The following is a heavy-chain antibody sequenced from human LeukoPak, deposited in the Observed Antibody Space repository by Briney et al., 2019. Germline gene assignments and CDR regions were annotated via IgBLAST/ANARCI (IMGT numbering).Heavy chain of an antibody. CDR2: IYYSGST. Sequence: SETLSLTCTVSGGSISSGAYYWSWIRQPPGKGLEWIGYIYYSGSTYYNPSLKSRVTMSVDTSKNQFSLKLSSVTAADTAVYYCARSLRFLEWLPAWYFDLWGRGTLVTVSS. CDR1: GGSISSGAYY. J-gene: IGHJ2*01. V-gene: IGHV4-30-4*01. CDR3: ARSLRFLEWLPAWYFDL. D-gene: IGHD3-3*01.